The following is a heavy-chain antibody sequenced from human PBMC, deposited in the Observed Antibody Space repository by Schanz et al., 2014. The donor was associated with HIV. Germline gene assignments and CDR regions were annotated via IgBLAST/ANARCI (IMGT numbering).Heavy chain of an antibody. V-gene: IGHV1-18*01. D-gene: IGHD2-21*02. CDR2: IIPYNGYT. CDR1: GGTFSTYS. Sequence: QVQLVQSGAEAKKPGSSVKVSCKASGGTFSTYSINWVRQAPGQGLEWMGRIIPYNGYTDYAQKLQGRVTLTTDTSTTTAYMDLRSLRSDDTAVYHCARRESDGALDVWGPGTTVIVSS. CDR3: ARRESDGALDV. J-gene: IGHJ6*02.